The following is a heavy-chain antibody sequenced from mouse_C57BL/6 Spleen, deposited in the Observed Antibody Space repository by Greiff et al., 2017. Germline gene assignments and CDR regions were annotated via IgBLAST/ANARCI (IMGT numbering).Heavy chain of an antibody. CDR2: IDPSDSET. Sequence: QVQLQQPGAELVRPGSSVKLSCKASGYTFTSYWMHWVKQRPIQGLEWIGNIDPSDSETHYNQKFKDKATLTVDKSSSTAYMQLSSLTSEDSAVYYCARSRGSAGYYAMDYWGQGTSVTVSS. D-gene: IGHD6-1*01. CDR1: GYTFTSYW. CDR3: ARSRGSAGYYAMDY. J-gene: IGHJ4*01. V-gene: IGHV1-52*01.